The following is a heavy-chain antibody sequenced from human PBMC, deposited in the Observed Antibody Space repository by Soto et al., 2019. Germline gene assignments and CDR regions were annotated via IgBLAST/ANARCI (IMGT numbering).Heavy chain of an antibody. V-gene: IGHV3-23*01. CDR3: AKARRTYDFWSGYRGDYFDY. CDR1: GFTFSSYA. D-gene: IGHD3-3*01. CDR2: ISGSGGST. J-gene: IGHJ4*02. Sequence: GGSLRLSCAASGFTFSSYAMSWVRQAPGKGLEWVSAISGSGGSTYYADSVKGRFTISRDNSKNTLYLQMNSLRAEDTAVYYCAKARRTYDFWSGYRGDYFDYWGQGTLVTVSS.